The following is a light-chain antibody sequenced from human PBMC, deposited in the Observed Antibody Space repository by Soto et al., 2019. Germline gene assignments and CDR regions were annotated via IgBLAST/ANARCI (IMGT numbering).Light chain of an antibody. CDR1: SSDVGSYNL. V-gene: IGLV2-23*02. J-gene: IGLJ1*01. Sequence: QSVLTQPASVYGSPGQSITISCTGSSSDVGSYNLVSWYQQHPGKAPKLLIYKVTKRPSGVSNRFSGSKSGNTASLTISGLQAEDEADYYCCSYAGSSTFYVFGTGTKVTVL. CDR2: KVT. CDR3: CSYAGSSTFYV.